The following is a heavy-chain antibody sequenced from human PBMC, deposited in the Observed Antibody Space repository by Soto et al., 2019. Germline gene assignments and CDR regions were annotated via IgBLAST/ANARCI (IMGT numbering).Heavy chain of an antibody. D-gene: IGHD3-10*01. CDR2: INPNSVGT. V-gene: IGHV1-2*02. Sequence: ASVKVSCKASGYTFTGHYMHWVRQAPGQGLEWMGWINPNSVGTNYAQKFQGRVTMTSDTSISTAYMELSRLRSDDTAVYYCAREPMVRAAHGFDIWGQGTTVTVSS. CDR1: GYTFTGHY. J-gene: IGHJ3*02. CDR3: AREPMVRAAHGFDI.